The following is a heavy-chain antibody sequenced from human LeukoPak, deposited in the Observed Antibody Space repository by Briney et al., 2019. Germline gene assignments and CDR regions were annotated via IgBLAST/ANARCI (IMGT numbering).Heavy chain of an antibody. CDR3: AKFTSGWFEDY. D-gene: IGHD6-19*01. CDR1: GFTINNYG. J-gene: IGHJ4*02. V-gene: IGHV3-23*01. Sequence: PGGSLRLSCVVSGFTINNYGMTWVRQAPGRGLQWVSSISVNGDATGYADSVKGRFTIFRDSSRSTLYLQMNTLRAEDTALYYCAKFTSGWFEDYWGQGILVTVSS. CDR2: ISVNGDAT.